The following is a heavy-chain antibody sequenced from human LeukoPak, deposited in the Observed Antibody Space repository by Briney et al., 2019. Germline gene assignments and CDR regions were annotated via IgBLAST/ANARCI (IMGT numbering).Heavy chain of an antibody. CDR1: GFTFSTYA. Sequence: PGASLRLSCAASGFTFSTYAMTWVRQAPGKGLEWVSCISRGGDSTYYAGSVKGRFTISRDNSKNTLYLQMNSLRAEDTAVYYCARDAYGDYYFDYWGQGTLVTVSS. V-gene: IGHV3-23*01. CDR2: ISRGGDST. CDR3: ARDAYGDYYFDY. D-gene: IGHD4-17*01. J-gene: IGHJ4*02.